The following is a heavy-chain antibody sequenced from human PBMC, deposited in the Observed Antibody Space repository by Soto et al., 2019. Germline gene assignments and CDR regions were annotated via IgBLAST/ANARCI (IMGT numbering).Heavy chain of an antibody. CDR2: IYTSGST. V-gene: IGHV4-4*07. D-gene: IGHD3-22*01. CDR3: VRDGWACSGYDGDGVAPYGIDV. CDR1: GGSISSYS. J-gene: IGHJ6*02. Sequence: SETLSLTCTVSGGSISSYSWNWIRQPAGKGLEWIGRIYTSGSTNYNPSLMSRVTMSVDTSKNQFSLKLSSVTAADTAVYYCVRDGWACSGYDGDGVAPYGIDVWGQGTPVTVSS.